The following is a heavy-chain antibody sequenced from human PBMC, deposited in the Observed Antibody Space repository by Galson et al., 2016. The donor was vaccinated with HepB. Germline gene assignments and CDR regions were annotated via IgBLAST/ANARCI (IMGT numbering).Heavy chain of an antibody. Sequence: LRLSCAASGFTFSSYAMSWVRQAPGEGLEWISGISGSGGSTFYADSVKGRFTISRDKSKNTLYLQMNSLRAEDTAVYYCARDILWFGELTRVYYFDYWGQGTLVTVSS. CDR3: ARDILWFGELTRVYYFDY. CDR2: ISGSGGST. CDR1: GFTFSSYA. J-gene: IGHJ4*02. D-gene: IGHD3-10*01. V-gene: IGHV3-23*01.